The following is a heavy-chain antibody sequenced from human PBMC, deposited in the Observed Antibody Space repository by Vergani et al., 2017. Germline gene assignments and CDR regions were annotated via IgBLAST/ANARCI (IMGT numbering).Heavy chain of an antibody. Sequence: EVQVLESGGGLVQPGGSLRLSCAASGFTFSNYAMSWVRQAPGKGLEWVSAISGSGGSTYYADSVKGRFTISRDNSKNTLYLQMNSLRAEDTAVYYCAKGAFNWNYVSPFDYWGQGTLVTVSS. D-gene: IGHD1-7*01. CDR1: GFTFSNYA. J-gene: IGHJ4*02. CDR2: ISGSGGST. CDR3: AKGAFNWNYVSPFDY. V-gene: IGHV3-23*01.